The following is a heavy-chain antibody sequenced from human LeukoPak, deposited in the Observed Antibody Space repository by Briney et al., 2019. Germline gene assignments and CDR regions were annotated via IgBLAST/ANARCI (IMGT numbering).Heavy chain of an antibody. V-gene: IGHV1-24*01. D-gene: IGHD3-9*01. CDR3: ATVKYCDILTGYYSSPYYFDY. CDR1: GYTLTELS. Sequence: ASVKVSCKVSGYTLTELSMHWVRQAPGKGLEWMGGFDPEDGETIYAQKFQGRVTMTEDTSTDTAYMELSSLRSEDTAVYYCATVKYCDILTGYYSSPYYFDYWGQGTLVTVSS. CDR2: FDPEDGET. J-gene: IGHJ4*02.